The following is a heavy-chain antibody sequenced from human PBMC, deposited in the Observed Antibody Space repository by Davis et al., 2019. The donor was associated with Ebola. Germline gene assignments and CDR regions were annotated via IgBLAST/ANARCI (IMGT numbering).Heavy chain of an antibody. V-gene: IGHV1-3*01. CDR3: AREWQNYYSY. CDR2: INAANGNT. D-gene: IGHD2-21*02. Sequence: ASVKVSCKASGYTFTNYYMHWVRQAPGQGLEWMGWINAANGNTRYSQSFQGRVTITRDTSTRTAYLEVTNLTSEDTAVYYCAREWQNYYSYWGQGTLVTVSS. CDR1: GYTFTNYY. J-gene: IGHJ4*02.